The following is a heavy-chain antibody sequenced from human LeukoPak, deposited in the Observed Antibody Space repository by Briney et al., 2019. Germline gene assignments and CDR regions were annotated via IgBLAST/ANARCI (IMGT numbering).Heavy chain of an antibody. J-gene: IGHJ4*02. D-gene: IGHD2-2*01. CDR1: GFTFDDYG. Sequence: PGGSLRLSCAASGFTFDDYGMSWVRQAPGKGLEWVSGINWNGGSTGYADSVKGRFTISRDNARNSLYLQMNSLRAEDTALYYCARRGYCSSTSCYYEGATDYWGQGTLVTVSS. CDR2: INWNGGST. V-gene: IGHV3-20*04. CDR3: ARRGYCSSTSCYYEGATDY.